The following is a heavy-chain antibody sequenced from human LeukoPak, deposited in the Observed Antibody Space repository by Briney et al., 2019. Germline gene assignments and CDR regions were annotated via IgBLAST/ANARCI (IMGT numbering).Heavy chain of an antibody. CDR1: GFTFSDHY. CDR3: SRDVTGDH. V-gene: IGHV3-72*01. J-gene: IGHJ4*02. D-gene: IGHD2/OR15-2a*01. CDR2: SRNRAKRYTT. Sequence: GGSLRLSCAVSGFTFSDHYMDWVRQAPGKGLELVGRSRNRAKRYTTDYDASVTGTITRSRDVLKSTLYLQMTGLEIEDTAVYYCSRDVTGDHWGQGTLVSVS.